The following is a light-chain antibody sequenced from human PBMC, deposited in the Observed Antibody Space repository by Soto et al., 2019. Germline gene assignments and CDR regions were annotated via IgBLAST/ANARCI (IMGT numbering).Light chain of an antibody. V-gene: IGKV3-20*01. Sequence: LTQSPGTLSLSPGERATLSCRASQRVSTGYLAWYQHKPGQAPRLLIYGASRRATGIPDRFSGSGSGTDFTLTISRLEPEDFAVYYCQQYGSTWGTFGPGTTVEIK. CDR3: QQYGSTWGT. CDR2: GAS. J-gene: IGKJ3*01. CDR1: QRVSTGY.